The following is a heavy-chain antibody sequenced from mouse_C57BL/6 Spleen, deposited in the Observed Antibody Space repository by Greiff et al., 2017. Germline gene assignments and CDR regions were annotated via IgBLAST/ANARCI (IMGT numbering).Heavy chain of an antibody. Sequence: EVQLQQSGPELVKPGASVKISCKASGYTFTDYYMDWVKQSHGKSLEWIGDINPNNGGTSYNQKFKGKATLTVDKSSSTAYMELRSLTSEDSAVYYCARYYSNSGYWCFDVWGTGTTVTVSS. J-gene: IGHJ1*03. V-gene: IGHV1-26*01. D-gene: IGHD2-5*01. CDR1: GYTFTDYY. CDR2: INPNNGGT. CDR3: ARYYSNSGYWCFDV.